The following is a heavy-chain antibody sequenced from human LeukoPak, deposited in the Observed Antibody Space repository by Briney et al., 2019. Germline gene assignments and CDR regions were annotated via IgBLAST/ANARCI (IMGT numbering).Heavy chain of an antibody. Sequence: SETLSLTFTVSGGSISSSSYYWGWIRQPPGKGLEWIGSIYYSGSTYYNPSLKSRVTISVDTSKNQFSLKLSSVTAADTAVYYCARLPPITIFGVVNDAFDIWGQGTMVTVSS. V-gene: IGHV4-39*01. CDR3: ARLPPITIFGVVNDAFDI. CDR2: IYYSGST. CDR1: GGSISSSSYY. D-gene: IGHD3-3*01. J-gene: IGHJ3*02.